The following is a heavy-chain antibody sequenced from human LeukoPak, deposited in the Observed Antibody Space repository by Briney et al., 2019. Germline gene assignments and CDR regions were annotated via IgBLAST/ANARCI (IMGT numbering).Heavy chain of an antibody. J-gene: IGHJ4*02. Sequence: GGSLRLSCAASGFTFSSYAMSWVRQAPGKGLGWVSTISGSGVSTYYADSVKGRFTISRDNSKNTLYLQMNSLRAEDTAAYYCANSGYYSSFDYWGQGTLVTVSS. CDR1: GFTFSSYA. V-gene: IGHV3-23*01. CDR2: ISGSGVST. CDR3: ANSGYYSSFDY. D-gene: IGHD3-22*01.